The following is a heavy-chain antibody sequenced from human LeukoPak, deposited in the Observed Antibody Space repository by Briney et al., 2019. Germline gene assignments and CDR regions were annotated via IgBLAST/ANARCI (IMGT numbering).Heavy chain of an antibody. CDR3: AKSSGWSRYFDY. Sequence: PGGSLRLSCAASGFTLSSYSMNWVRQAPGKGLEWVSSISRSSAYIYYADSVKGRFTISRDNAKNSLCLQMNSLRAEDTAVYYCAKSSGWSRYFDYWGQGTLVTVSS. CDR1: GFTLSSYS. CDR2: ISRSSAYI. V-gene: IGHV3-21*01. D-gene: IGHD6-19*01. J-gene: IGHJ4*02.